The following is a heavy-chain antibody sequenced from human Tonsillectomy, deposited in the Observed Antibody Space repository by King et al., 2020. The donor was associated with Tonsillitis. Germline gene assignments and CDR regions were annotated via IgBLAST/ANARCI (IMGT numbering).Heavy chain of an antibody. J-gene: IGHJ4*02. V-gene: IGHV3-9*01. CDR2: ISWNRGHI. Sequence: VQLVESGGGFVQPGRSLRLSCAASGFTFDDFAMHWVRQAPGKGLEWVAGISWNRGHIAYADSVKGRFTISRDNAKNSLYLQMNSLRAEDTALYYCARDLYSGSTAGFDYWGQGPLVTVSS. CDR1: GFTFDDFA. CDR3: ARDLYSGSTAGFDY. D-gene: IGHD1-26*01.